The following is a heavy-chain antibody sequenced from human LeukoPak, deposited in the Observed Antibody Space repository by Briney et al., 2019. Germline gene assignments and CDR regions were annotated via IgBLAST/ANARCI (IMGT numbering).Heavy chain of an antibody. CDR1: GYTFTSYY. J-gene: IGHJ4*02. V-gene: IGHV1-18*04. CDR2: ISAYNGNT. Sequence: ASVKVSCKASGYTFTSYYMHWVRQAPGQGLEWMGWISAYNGNTNYAQKLQGRVTMTTDTSTSTAYMELRSLRSDDTAVYYCARVRHEYGDYLNFDYWGQGTLVTVSS. CDR3: ARVRHEYGDYLNFDY. D-gene: IGHD4-17*01.